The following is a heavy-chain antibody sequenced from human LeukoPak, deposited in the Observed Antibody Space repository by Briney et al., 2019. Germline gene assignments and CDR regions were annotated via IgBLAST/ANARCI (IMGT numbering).Heavy chain of an antibody. D-gene: IGHD1-1*01. CDR3: ARDHNYAFDN. Sequence: GGSLRLTCTASGFPFIEYSMNWVRQAPGKGLEWISYIGIDSGNTKYADSVRGRFTISADKAKNSLYLQMNSLRVEDTAVYYCARDHNYAFDNWGQGTLVSVAS. J-gene: IGHJ4*02. V-gene: IGHV3-48*01. CDR1: GFPFIEYS. CDR2: IGIDSGNT.